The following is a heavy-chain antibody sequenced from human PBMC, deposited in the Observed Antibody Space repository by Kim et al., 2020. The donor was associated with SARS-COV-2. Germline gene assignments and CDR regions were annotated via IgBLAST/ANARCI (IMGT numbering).Heavy chain of an antibody. CDR3: ARGGPYYYGSGSYYPDAFDL. Sequence: ASVKVSCKASGYTFTSYAMNWVRQAPGQGLEWMGWINTNTWNPTYAQGFTGRFVFSLDTSVSTAYLQISSLKAEDTAVYYCARGGPYYYGSGSYYPDAFDLWGQWTMVTVSP. CDR2: INTNTWNP. J-gene: IGHJ3*01. CDR1: GYTFTSYA. V-gene: IGHV7-4-1*02. D-gene: IGHD3-10*01.